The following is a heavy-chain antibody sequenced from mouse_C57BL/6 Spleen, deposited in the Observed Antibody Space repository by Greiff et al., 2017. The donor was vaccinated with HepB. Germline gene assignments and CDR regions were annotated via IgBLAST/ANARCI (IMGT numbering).Heavy chain of an antibody. Sequence: VKLQESGPELVKPGASVKISCKASGYAFSSSWMNWVKQRPGKGLEWIGRIYPGDGDTNYNGKFKGKATLTADKSSSTAYMQLSSLTSGDSAVYFCARVHYGNYGYAMDYWGQGTSVTVSS. V-gene: IGHV1-82*01. CDR1: GYAFSSSW. D-gene: IGHD2-1*01. J-gene: IGHJ4*01. CDR2: IYPGDGDT. CDR3: ARVHYGNYGYAMDY.